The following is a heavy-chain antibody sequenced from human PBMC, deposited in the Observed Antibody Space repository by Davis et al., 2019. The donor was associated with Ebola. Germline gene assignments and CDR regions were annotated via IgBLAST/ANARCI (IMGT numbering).Heavy chain of an antibody. Sequence: SETLSLTCSVSGASISSYYWSWIRQPPGKGLDWIGYIYYSGSTNYNPSLKSRVTISVDTSKNQFSLKLSSVTAADTAMYYCARRGTSSWYAGWFDPWGQGTLVTVSS. CDR3: ARRGTSSWYAGWFDP. CDR1: GASISSYY. D-gene: IGHD6-13*01. V-gene: IGHV4-59*08. CDR2: IYYSGST. J-gene: IGHJ5*02.